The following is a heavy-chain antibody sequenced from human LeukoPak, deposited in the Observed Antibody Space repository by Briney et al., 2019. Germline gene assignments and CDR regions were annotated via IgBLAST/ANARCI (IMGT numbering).Heavy chain of an antibody. CDR2: IWYDGSNK. V-gene: IGHV3-33*01. CDR1: GFTFSSYG. CDR3: ARDPGSYYVSAPGY. Sequence: GGSLRPSCAASGFTFSSYGMHWVRQAPGKGLEWVAVIWYDGSNKYYADSVKGRFTISRDNSKNTLYLQMNSLRAEDTAVYYCARDPGSYYVSAPGYWGQGTLVTVSS. D-gene: IGHD1-26*01. J-gene: IGHJ4*02.